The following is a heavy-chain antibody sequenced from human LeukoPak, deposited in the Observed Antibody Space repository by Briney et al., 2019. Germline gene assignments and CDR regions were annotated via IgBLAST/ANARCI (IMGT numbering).Heavy chain of an antibody. D-gene: IGHD3-22*01. CDR3: AKDIQSLARNYYDSSGYAFDI. J-gene: IGHJ3*02. Sequence: GGSLRVSCAASGFTFDDYAMHWVRQAPGKGLEWVSLISGDGGSTYYADSVKGRFTISRDNSKNSLYLQMNSLRTEDTALYYCAKDIQSLARNYYDSSGYAFDIWGQGTMVTVSS. CDR1: GFTFDDYA. CDR2: ISGDGGST. V-gene: IGHV3-43*02.